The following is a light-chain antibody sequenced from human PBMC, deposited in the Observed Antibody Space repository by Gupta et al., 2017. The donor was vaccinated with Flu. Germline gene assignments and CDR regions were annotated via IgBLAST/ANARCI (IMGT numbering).Light chain of an antibody. Sequence: YELTQPSSVSVSPGQTVRITCSGDILAKKYARWFQQKPGQAPVLVIYKDTERPSGIPDRFSGSSSGTTVTLTISGAQVEDEADYYCYSAADSLWVFGGGTKLTVL. V-gene: IGLV3-27*01. J-gene: IGLJ3*02. CDR2: KDT. CDR3: YSAADSLWV. CDR1: ILAKKY.